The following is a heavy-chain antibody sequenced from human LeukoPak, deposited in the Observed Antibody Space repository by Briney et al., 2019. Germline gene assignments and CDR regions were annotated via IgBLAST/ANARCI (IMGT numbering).Heavy chain of an antibody. J-gene: IGHJ4*02. CDR2: IYYSGST. CDR3: ARDRGERGSYCIGDY. Sequence: NASETLSLTCTVSGGSISSSSYYWGWIRQPPGKGLAWIGSIYYSGSTYYNPSLKSRVTISVDTSKNQFSLKLSSVTAADTAVYYCARDRGERGSYCIGDYWGQGTLVAVSS. V-gene: IGHV4-39*07. CDR1: GGSISSSSYY. D-gene: IGHD1-26*01.